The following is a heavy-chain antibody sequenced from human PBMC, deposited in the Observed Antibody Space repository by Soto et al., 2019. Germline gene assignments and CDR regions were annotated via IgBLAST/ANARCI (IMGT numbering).Heavy chain of an antibody. D-gene: IGHD6-13*01. V-gene: IGHV1-69*01. Sequence: QVQLVQSGAEVKKPGASVKVSCKASGYTFTGYYMHWVRQAPGQGLEWMGGIIPIFGTANYAQKFQGRVTITADESTSTAYMELSSLRSEDTAVYYCARTDRYYSSSWTYWGQGTLVTVSS. J-gene: IGHJ4*02. CDR2: IIPIFGTA. CDR1: GYTFTGYY. CDR3: ARTDRYYSSSWTY.